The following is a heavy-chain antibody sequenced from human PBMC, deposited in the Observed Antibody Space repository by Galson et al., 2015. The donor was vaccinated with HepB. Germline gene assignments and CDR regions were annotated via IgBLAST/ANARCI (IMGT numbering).Heavy chain of an antibody. CDR3: ARAVYYDFWYGFGP. J-gene: IGHJ5*02. Sequence: TLSLTCAVYGGSFSTYYWSWIRQPPGKGLEWIGEINLGGGTNYNPSLKSRVIISVDTSKNRFSLRLSSVTAADTAVYYCARAVYYDFWYGFGPWGQGTLVTVSS. CDR2: INLGGGT. D-gene: IGHD3-3*01. CDR1: GGSFSTYY. V-gene: IGHV4-34*01.